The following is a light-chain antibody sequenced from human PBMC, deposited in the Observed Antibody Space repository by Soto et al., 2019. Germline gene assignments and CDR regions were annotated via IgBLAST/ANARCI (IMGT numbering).Light chain of an antibody. J-gene: IGLJ1*01. CDR1: SGYSNYK. CDR3: GADHGSGSNFRYV. CDR2: VGTGGIVG. V-gene: IGLV9-49*01. Sequence: QLVLTQPPSASASLGASVTLTCTLSSGYSNYKVDWYQQRPGKGPRFVMRVGTGGIVGSKGDGIPDRFSVLGSGLNRYLTIKNIQEEDESDYHCGADHGSGSNFRYVFGTGTKLTVL.